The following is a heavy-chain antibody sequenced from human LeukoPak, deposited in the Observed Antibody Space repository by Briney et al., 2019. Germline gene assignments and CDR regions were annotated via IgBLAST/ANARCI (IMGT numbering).Heavy chain of an antibody. J-gene: IGHJ3*02. CDR1: GFTFSSYG. V-gene: IGHV3-33*08. CDR3: ARAQWLVPSGAFDI. Sequence: GGSLRLSCAASGFTFSSYGMHWVRQAPGKGLEWVAVIWYDGSNKYYADSVKGRFTISRDNSKNTLYLQMNSLRAEDTAVYYCARAQWLVPSGAFDIWGQGTMVTVSS. CDR2: IWYDGSNK. D-gene: IGHD6-19*01.